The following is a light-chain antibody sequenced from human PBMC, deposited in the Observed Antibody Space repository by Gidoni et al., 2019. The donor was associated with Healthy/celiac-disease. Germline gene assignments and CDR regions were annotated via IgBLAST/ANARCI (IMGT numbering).Light chain of an antibody. J-gene: IGKJ3*01. Sequence: DIVMNQYPYHLPVSLGERATINCKSSQSVLYSSNNKNYLAWYQQKPGQPPKLLIYWASTRESGVPDRFSGSGSGTDFTLTISSLQAEDVAVYYCQQYYSTPFTFGPGTKVDIK. V-gene: IGKV4-1*01. CDR3: QQYYSTPFT. CDR1: QSVLYSSNNKNY. CDR2: WAS.